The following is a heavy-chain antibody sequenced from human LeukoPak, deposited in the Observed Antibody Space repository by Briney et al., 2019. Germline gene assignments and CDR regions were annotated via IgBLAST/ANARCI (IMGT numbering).Heavy chain of an antibody. CDR2: FDPEDGGT. CDR3: ATPAAAAALNDGFDI. V-gene: IGHV1-24*01. CDR1: GYTLTELC. D-gene: IGHD6-13*01. J-gene: IGHJ3*02. Sequence: ASVKVSCKVSGYTLTELCMHWVRQAPGKGLEWIGGFDPEDGGTIYAQKFQGRVTMTEDTSTDTAYMELSSLRSEETAVYYCATPAAAAALNDGFDIWGQGTMVTVSS.